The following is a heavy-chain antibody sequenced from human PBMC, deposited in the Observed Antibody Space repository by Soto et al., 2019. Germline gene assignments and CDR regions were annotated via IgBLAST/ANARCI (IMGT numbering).Heavy chain of an antibody. CDR3: ARGWELAY. J-gene: IGHJ4*02. Sequence: QVQRVQSGAEVKKPGASVKLYCKTSGYTFTNFDISWVRQAPGQGLEWMGWISTYNGDTDYAQNLQGRVTMTTETSTSTACMELRSRRSDDTAMYYCARGWELAYWGQGTLVTVSS. CDR2: ISTYNGDT. D-gene: IGHD1-26*01. CDR1: GYTFTNFD. V-gene: IGHV1-18*01.